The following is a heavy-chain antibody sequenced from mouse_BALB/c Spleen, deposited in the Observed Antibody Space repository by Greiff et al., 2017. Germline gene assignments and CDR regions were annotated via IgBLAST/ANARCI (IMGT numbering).Heavy chain of an antibody. J-gene: IGHJ1*01. CDR3: ARSWLDWYFDV. Sequence: EVKLVESGAELVKPGASVKLSCTASGFNIKDTYMHWVKQRPEQGLEWIGRIDPANGNTKYDPKFQGKATITADTSSNTAYLQLSSLTSEDTAVYYCARSWLDWYFDVWGAGTTVTVSS. D-gene: IGHD2-2*01. V-gene: IGHV14-3*02. CDR1: GFNIKDTY. CDR2: IDPANGNT.